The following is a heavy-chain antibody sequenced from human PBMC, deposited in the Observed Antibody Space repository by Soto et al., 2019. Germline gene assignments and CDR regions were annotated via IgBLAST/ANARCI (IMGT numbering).Heavy chain of an antibody. D-gene: IGHD2-15*01. CDR2: ISGSGGST. V-gene: IGHV3-23*01. CDR1: GFTFSSYA. Sequence: EVQLLESGGGLVQPGGSLRLSCAASGFTFSSYAMSWVRQAPGKGLEWVAAISGSGGSTYYADSVKGRFTISRDNSKNTLYLQMNSLRAEDTAVYYCAKVVVDYYYGMDVWGQGTTVTVSS. CDR3: AKVVVDYYYGMDV. J-gene: IGHJ6*02.